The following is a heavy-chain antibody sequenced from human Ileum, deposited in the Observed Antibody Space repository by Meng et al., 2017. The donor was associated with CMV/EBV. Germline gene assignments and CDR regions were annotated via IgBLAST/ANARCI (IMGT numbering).Heavy chain of an antibody. V-gene: IGHV3-74*01. D-gene: IGHD7-27*01. CDR1: GFTFRTSW. J-gene: IGHJ4*02. Sequence: VGSGGGLVQPGGSPRLPFAASGFTFRTSWMHWVRQVPGKGLMWVSRINSDGNSISYADSVKGRFTISRDNSKNTLFLQMNSLRAEDTAVYYCAKNWGNDFWGQGTLVTVSS. CDR3: AKNWGNDF. CDR2: INSDGNSI.